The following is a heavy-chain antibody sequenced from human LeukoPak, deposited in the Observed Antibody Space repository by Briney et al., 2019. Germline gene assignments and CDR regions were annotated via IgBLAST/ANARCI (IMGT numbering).Heavy chain of an antibody. Sequence: PSETLSLTCTVSGGSISSGDYYWSWIRQPPGKGLEWIGYIYYSGSTYYNPSLKSRVTISVDTSKNQFSLKLSSVTAADTAVYYCASRAAAGSGYYYGMDVWGQGTTVTVSS. CDR2: IYYSGST. CDR1: GGSISSGDYY. V-gene: IGHV4-30-4*01. D-gene: IGHD6-13*01. J-gene: IGHJ6*02. CDR3: ASRAAAGSGYYYGMDV.